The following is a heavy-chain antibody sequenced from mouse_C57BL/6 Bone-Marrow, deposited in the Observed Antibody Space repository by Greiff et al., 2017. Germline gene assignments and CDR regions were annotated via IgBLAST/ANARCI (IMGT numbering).Heavy chain of an antibody. CDR3: TGLWGDY. V-gene: IGHV6-6*01. J-gene: IGHJ4*01. D-gene: IGHD1-1*02. CDR1: GFTFSDAW. Sequence: EVKLMESGGGLVQPGGSMKLSCAASGFTFSDAWMDWVRQSPEKGLEWVADIRNKANNHATYYAESVKGRFTISRDDSKSSVYLQMNSLRAEDTGIYYCTGLWGDYWGQGTSVTVSS. CDR2: IRNKANNHAT.